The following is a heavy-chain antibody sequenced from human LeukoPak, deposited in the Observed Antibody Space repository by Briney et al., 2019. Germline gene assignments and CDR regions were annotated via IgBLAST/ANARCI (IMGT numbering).Heavy chain of an antibody. CDR1: GFTFSSYW. V-gene: IGHV3-30*18. D-gene: IGHD6-13*01. J-gene: IGHJ4*02. CDR2: ISYDGSNK. CDR3: AKPPWGSSSWYYFDY. Sequence: GGSLRLSCAASGFTFSSYWMHWVRQAPGKGLEWVAVISYDGSNKYYADSVKGRFTISRDNSKNTLYLQMNSLRAEDTAVYYCAKPPWGSSSWYYFDYWGQGTLVTVSS.